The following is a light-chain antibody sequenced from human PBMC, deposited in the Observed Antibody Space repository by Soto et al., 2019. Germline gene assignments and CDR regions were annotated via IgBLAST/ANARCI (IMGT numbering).Light chain of an antibody. CDR3: QQRHSWPLT. J-gene: IGKJ4*01. V-gene: IGKV3-11*01. CDR1: QSVASY. CDR2: NAS. Sequence: EIVLTQSPATRSLAPGERATLSCRASQSVASYLAWYQQKPGQAPRLLIFNASNRATDIPARFSGSGSGTDFTLTISSLEPEDFAVYYCQQRHSWPLTFGGGTEVEIK.